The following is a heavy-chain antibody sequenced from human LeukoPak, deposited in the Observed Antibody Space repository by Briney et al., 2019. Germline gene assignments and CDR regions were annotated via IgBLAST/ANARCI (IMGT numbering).Heavy chain of an antibody. V-gene: IGHV3-7*05. J-gene: IGHJ4*02. CDR1: GFTFSSYW. CDR2: INQDGSEK. D-gene: IGHD1-1*01. CDR3: ARARGGTNCDY. Sequence: GGSLRLSCAASGFTFSSYWMRWVRQAPGKGLDWVASINQDGSEKYYVDSVKGRFTISRDNAKNSLYLQMNSLRADDTAVYYCARARGGTNCDYWGRGTLVTVSS.